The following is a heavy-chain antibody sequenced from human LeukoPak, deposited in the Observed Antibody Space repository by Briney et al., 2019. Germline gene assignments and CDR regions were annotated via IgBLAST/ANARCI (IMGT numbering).Heavy chain of an antibody. J-gene: IGHJ4*02. V-gene: IGHV3-30-3*01. CDR1: GFTFSNFP. Sequence: GGSLRLSCVASGFTFSNFPMHWVRQTPGKGLEWVAILSSDGVDKRYADSVQGRFTVSRDNFKNTLYLQMSSLTAEDTAIYYCAKDPGTIFDAFNYHFDYWGQGTLVTVSS. CDR3: AKDPGTIFDAFNYHFDY. D-gene: IGHD3-3*01. CDR2: LSSDGVDK.